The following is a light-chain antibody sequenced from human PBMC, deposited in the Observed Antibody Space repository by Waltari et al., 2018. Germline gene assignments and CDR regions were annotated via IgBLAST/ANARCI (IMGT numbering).Light chain of an antibody. J-gene: IGLJ3*02. CDR1: SSEVGGYNY. CDR2: DVS. V-gene: IGLV2-11*01. CDR3: CSYAGSYTWV. Sequence: QSALTQPRSVSGSPGPSVTIYCTGTSSEVGGYNYVSWYQQHPGKAPKLMIYDVSKRPSGVPDRFSGSKSGNTASLTISGLQAEDEADYYCCSYAGSYTWVFGGGTKLTVL.